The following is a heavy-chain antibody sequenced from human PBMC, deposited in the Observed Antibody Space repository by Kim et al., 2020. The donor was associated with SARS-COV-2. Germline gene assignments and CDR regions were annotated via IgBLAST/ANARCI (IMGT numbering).Heavy chain of an antibody. CDR1: GGSISSSSYY. CDR3: ARQVVAVAAFDY. D-gene: IGHD6-19*01. CDR2: IYYSGST. V-gene: IGHV4-39*01. J-gene: IGHJ4*02. Sequence: SETLSLTCTVSGGSISSSSYYWGWIRQPPGKGLEWIGSIYYSGSTYYNPSLKSRVTISVDTSKNQFSLKLSSVTAADTAVYYCARQVVAVAAFDYWGQGTLVTVSS.